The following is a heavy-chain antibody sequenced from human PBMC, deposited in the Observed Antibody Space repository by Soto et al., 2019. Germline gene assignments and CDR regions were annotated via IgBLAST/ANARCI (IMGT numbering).Heavy chain of an antibody. CDR1: GFTFSSYA. J-gene: IGHJ4*02. CDR3: APPPGGYDSSARMGG. CDR2: ISGSGGST. D-gene: IGHD3-22*01. V-gene: IGHV3-23*01. Sequence: EVQLLESGGGLVQPGGSLRLSCAASGFTFSSYAMSWVRQAPGKGLEWVSAISGSGGSTYYADSVKGRFTISRDNSKKTLHLQKHSQGAVDTAVYYCAPPPGGYDSSARMGGWGQGTLVTVSS.